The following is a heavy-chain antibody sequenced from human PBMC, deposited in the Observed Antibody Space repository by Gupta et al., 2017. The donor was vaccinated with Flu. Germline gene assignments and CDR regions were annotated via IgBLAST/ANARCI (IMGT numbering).Heavy chain of an antibody. CDR2: INHSGST. J-gene: IGHJ4*02. Sequence: GGSFSGYYWSWIRQPPGKGMEWIGEINHSGSTNYNPSLKSRVTISVDTSKTQFSLKLSSVTAADTAVYYGASSYGDYSWDYGGQGTLVTVSS. CDR3: ASSYGDYSWDY. V-gene: IGHV4-34*01. D-gene: IGHD4-17*01. CDR1: GGSFSGYY.